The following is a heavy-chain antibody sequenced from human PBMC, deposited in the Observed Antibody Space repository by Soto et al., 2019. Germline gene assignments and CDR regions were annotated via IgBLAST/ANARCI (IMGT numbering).Heavy chain of an antibody. Sequence: EVQLLESGGDLVQPGGSLRLSCAASGFTFSNYDMSWVRQAPGKGLEWVSSVSSSGSSTYYADSVKGRFTISRDNSNNPLYLQMSSLGAADTAVYHCARRDCGSGRNCEFGAPAFAYWGQGNLVTVTS. V-gene: IGHV3-23*01. CDR3: ARRDCGSGRNCEFGAPAFAY. CDR1: GFTFSNYD. D-gene: IGHD2-21*01. J-gene: IGHJ4*02. CDR2: VSSSGSST.